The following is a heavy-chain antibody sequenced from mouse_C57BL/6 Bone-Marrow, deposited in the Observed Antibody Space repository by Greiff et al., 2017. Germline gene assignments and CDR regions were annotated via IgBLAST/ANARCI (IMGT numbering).Heavy chain of an antibody. CDR3: ARDATVVAPYAKDY. D-gene: IGHD1-1*01. CDR2: IDPSDSYT. V-gene: IGHV1-69*01. J-gene: IGHJ4*01. CDR1: GYTFTSYW. Sequence: QVQLQQPGAELVMPGASVKLSCKASGYTFTSYWMHWVKQMPGQGLEWIGEIDPSDSYTNYNQKFKGKSTLTVDKSSSTAYMQLSSLTSEDSAVYYCARDATVVAPYAKDYWGQGTSVTVSS.